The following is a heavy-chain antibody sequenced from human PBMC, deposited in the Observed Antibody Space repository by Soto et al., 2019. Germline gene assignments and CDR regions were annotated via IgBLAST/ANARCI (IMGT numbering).Heavy chain of an antibody. CDR3: AREVVPAAIQENWFDP. Sequence: QVQLQESGPGLVKPSETLSLTCTVSGGSISSYYWSWIRQPPGKGLEWIGYIYYSGSTNYNPSLKSRVTISVDTSKNQLSLKLSSVTAADTAVYYCAREVVPAAIQENWFDPWGQGTLVTVSS. J-gene: IGHJ5*02. CDR2: IYYSGST. CDR1: GGSISSYY. D-gene: IGHD2-2*01. V-gene: IGHV4-59*01.